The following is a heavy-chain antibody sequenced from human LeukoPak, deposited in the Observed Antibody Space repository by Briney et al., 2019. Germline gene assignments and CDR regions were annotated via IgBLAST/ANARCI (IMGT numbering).Heavy chain of an antibody. J-gene: IGHJ6*02. V-gene: IGHV4-34*01. Sequence: SETLSLTCAVYGGSFSGYYWSWIRQPPGKGLEWIGEINHSGSTNYNPSLKSRVTISVDTSKNQFSLKLSSVTAADTAVYYCARAIVVVPAAMYYYYGMDVWGQGTTVTVSS. CDR2: INHSGST. CDR3: ARAIVVVPAAMYYYYGMDV. D-gene: IGHD2-2*01. CDR1: GGSFSGYY.